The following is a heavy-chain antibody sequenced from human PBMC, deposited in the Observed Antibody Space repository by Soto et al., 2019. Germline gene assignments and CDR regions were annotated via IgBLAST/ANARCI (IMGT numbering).Heavy chain of an antibody. CDR2: ISYDGSNK. CDR1: GFTFSSYG. CDR3: AKVECGGDCYPGEYYYYGMDV. J-gene: IGHJ6*02. V-gene: IGHV3-30*18. D-gene: IGHD2-21*02. Sequence: GGSLRLSCAASGFTFSSYGMHWVRQAPGKGLEWVAVISYDGSNKYYADSVKGRFTISRDNSKNTLHLQMNSLRAEDTAVYYCAKVECGGDCYPGEYYYYGMDVWGQGTTVTVSS.